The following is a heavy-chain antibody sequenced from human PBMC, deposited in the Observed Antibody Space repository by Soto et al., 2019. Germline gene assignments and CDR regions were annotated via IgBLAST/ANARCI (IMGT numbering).Heavy chain of an antibody. J-gene: IGHJ6*02. CDR3: AKDPSGSYYFFV. CDR2: ISGSGGST. CDR1: GFTFSSYA. D-gene: IGHD1-26*01. Sequence: LRLSFAASGFTFSSYAMSWVRQAPGKGLEWVSAISGSGGSTYYADSVKGRFTISRDNSKNTLYLQMNSLRAEDTAVYYCAKDPSGSYYFFVWGQGTTVTVSS. V-gene: IGHV3-23*01.